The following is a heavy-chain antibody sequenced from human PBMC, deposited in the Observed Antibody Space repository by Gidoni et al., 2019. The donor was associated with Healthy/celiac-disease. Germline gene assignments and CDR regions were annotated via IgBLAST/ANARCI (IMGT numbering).Heavy chain of an antibody. CDR3: ARGRIAAAGRKFDY. D-gene: IGHD6-13*01. Sequence: FLKSRVTISVDTSKNQFSLKLSSVTAADTAVYYCARGRIAAAGRKFDYWGQGTLVTVSS. V-gene: IGHV4-34*01. J-gene: IGHJ4*02.